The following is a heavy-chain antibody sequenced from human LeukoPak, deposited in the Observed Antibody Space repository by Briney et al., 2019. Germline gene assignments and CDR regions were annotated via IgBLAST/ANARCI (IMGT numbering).Heavy chain of an antibody. Sequence: ASVKVSCKASGYTFTSYAMNWVRQAPGQGLEWMGWINTNTGNPTYAQGFTGRFVFSLDTSVSTAYLQFSSLKAEDTAVYYCASYDSGGSYYYYYYMDVWGKGTTVTVSS. V-gene: IGHV7-4-1*02. J-gene: IGHJ6*03. CDR3: ASYDSGGSYYYYYYMDV. CDR1: GYTFTSYA. D-gene: IGHD5-12*01. CDR2: INTNTGNP.